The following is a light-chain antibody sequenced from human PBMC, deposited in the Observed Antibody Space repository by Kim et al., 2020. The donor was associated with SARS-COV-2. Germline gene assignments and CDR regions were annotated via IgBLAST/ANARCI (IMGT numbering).Light chain of an antibody. Sequence: ASVGDRVTISCRGSQGISRYLAWSQQRPGNAPKLLIYAASTLQSWVPSRFSGSGSGTEFTLTISSLQPEDFATYDCQQLNSYPRAFGQGTKVDLK. V-gene: IGKV1-9*01. CDR3: QQLNSYPRA. J-gene: IGKJ1*01. CDR2: AAS. CDR1: QGISRY.